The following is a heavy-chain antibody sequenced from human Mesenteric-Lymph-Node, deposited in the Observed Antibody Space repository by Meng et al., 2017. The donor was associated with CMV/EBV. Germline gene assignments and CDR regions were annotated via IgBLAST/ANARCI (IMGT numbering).Heavy chain of an antibody. V-gene: IGHV3-74*01. CDR1: GFSFSDYW. J-gene: IGHJ5*02. CDR2: IKSDGSSA. CDR3: ARGEDFWSGYFSYNWFDP. Sequence: GGSLRLSCAASGFSFSDYWMHWVRQAPGKGLVWVSRIKSDGSSANYADSVKGRFTISRDNAKNSLYLQMNSLRAEDTAVYYCARGEDFWSGYFSYNWFDPWGQGTLVTVSS. D-gene: IGHD3-3*01.